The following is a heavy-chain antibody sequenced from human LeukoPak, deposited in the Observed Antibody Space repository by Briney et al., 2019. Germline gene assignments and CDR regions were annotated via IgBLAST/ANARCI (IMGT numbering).Heavy chain of an antibody. V-gene: IGHV3-33*06. J-gene: IGHJ4*02. CDR3: AKVCPLIVVVPAALHY. CDR2: IWYDGSNK. Sequence: GGSLRLSCAASGFTFSSYGMHWVRQAPGKGLEWVAVIWYDGSNKYYADSVKGRFTISRDNSKNTLYLQMNSLRAEDTAVYYCAKVCPLIVVVPAALHYWGQGTLVTVSS. D-gene: IGHD2-2*01. CDR1: GFTFSSYG.